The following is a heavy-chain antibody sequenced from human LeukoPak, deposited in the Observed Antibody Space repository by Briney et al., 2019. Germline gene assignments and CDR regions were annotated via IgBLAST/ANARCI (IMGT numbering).Heavy chain of an antibody. D-gene: IGHD2-2*01. CDR2: INHSGST. Sequence: SETLSLTCAVYGGSFSGYYWSWIRQPPGKGLEWIGEINHSGSTNYNPSLKSRVTISVDTSKNQFSLKLSSVTAADTAVYYCARARELYCSSIRCWGSYFDYWGQGTLVTVSS. V-gene: IGHV4-34*01. J-gene: IGHJ4*02. CDR3: ARARELYCSSIRCWGSYFDY. CDR1: GGSFSGYY.